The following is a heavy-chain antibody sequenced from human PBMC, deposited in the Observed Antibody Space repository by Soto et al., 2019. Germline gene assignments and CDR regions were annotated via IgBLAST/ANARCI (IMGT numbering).Heavy chain of an antibody. CDR2: ISYDGNNK. CDR1: GFTFSNYG. Sequence: QVQLVESGGGVVQPGRSLRLSCAASGFTFSNYGMHWVRQAPGKGLEWVATISYDGNNKYYADSVTGRFAISRDNSKNTLYRRVSSLRAEEKAVYYCAKGSTSGMDVWGQGPTVTLSS. D-gene: IGHD3-10*01. V-gene: IGHV3-30*18. J-gene: IGHJ6*02. CDR3: AKGSTSGMDV.